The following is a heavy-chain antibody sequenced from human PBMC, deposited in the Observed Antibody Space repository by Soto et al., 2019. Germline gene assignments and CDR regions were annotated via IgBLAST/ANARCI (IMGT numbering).Heavy chain of an antibody. V-gene: IGHV3-30*18. D-gene: IGHD3-3*01. Sequence: QVQLVESGGGVVQPGRSLRLSCAASGFTFSSYGMHWVRQVPGKGLEWVAVISYDGSNKYYADSVKGRFTISRDNSKNTLYLQMNSLRAEDTAVYYCAKEVWSGPMDVWGQGTTVTVSS. CDR1: GFTFSSYG. J-gene: IGHJ6*02. CDR3: AKEVWSGPMDV. CDR2: ISYDGSNK.